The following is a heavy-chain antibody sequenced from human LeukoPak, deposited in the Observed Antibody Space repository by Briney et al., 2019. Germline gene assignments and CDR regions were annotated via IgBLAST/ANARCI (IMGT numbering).Heavy chain of an antibody. CDR3: VKSGSYYNEPYYFDY. Sequence: PGGSLRLSCSASGFTLSRYAMHWVRQAPGKGLEYVSGISSNGGSTYYADSVKGRFTISRDNSKNTLYLQMSSLRAEDTAVYYCVKSGSYYNEPYYFDYWGQGTLVTVSS. D-gene: IGHD3-10*01. CDR2: ISSNGGST. J-gene: IGHJ4*02. CDR1: GFTLSRYA. V-gene: IGHV3-64D*06.